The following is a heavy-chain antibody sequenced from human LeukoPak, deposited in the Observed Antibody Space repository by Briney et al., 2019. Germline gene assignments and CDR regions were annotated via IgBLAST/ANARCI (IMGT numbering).Heavy chain of an antibody. J-gene: IGHJ3*02. Sequence: GESLKISCKGSGYSFTSYWIGWVRQMPGKGLGWMGVIYPGDSDTRYSPSFQGQVTISADKSISTAYLQWSSLKASDTAMYYCARSTYYDFWSGQLSDAFDIWGQGTMVTVSS. CDR3: ARSTYYDFWSGQLSDAFDI. CDR1: GYSFTSYW. V-gene: IGHV5-51*01. CDR2: IYPGDSDT. D-gene: IGHD3-3*01.